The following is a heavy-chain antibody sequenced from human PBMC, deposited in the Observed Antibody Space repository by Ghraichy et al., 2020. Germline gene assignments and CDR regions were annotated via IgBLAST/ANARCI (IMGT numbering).Heavy chain of an antibody. J-gene: IGHJ4*02. CDR2: IYYSGST. V-gene: IGHV4-39*01. Sequence: SETLSLTCTVSGGSISSSSYYWGWIRQPPGKGLEWIGSIYYSGSTYYNPSLKSRVTISVDTSKNQFSLKLSSVTAADTAVYYCATKGADSSGWYFWYWGQGTLVTVSS. CDR1: GGSISSSSYY. CDR3: ATKGADSSGWYFWY. D-gene: IGHD6-19*01.